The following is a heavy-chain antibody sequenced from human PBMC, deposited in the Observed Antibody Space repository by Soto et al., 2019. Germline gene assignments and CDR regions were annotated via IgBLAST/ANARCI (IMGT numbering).Heavy chain of an antibody. J-gene: IGHJ3*02. CDR3: ARVGYYYSSGPHAFDI. D-gene: IGHD3-22*01. CDR2: IYYSGST. Sequence: SKTLSLTCTVSAGSSSSGGYYWIWIRHHPGKGLEWIGYIYYSGSTYYNPSLKSRVTISVDTSKNQFSLKLSSVTAADTAVYYCARVGYYYSSGPHAFDIWGQGTMVTVSS. CDR1: AGSSSSGGYY. V-gene: IGHV4-31*03.